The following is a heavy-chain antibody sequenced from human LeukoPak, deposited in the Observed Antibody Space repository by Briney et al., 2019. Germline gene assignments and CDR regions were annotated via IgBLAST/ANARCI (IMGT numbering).Heavy chain of an antibody. J-gene: IGHJ4*02. CDR1: GFTFSSYG. D-gene: IGHD3-22*01. V-gene: IGHV3-30*18. CDR3: AKDDGSPYDSSGYYYKLNY. CDR2: ISYDGSNK. Sequence: AGRSLRPSCAASGFTFSSYGMHWVRQAPGTGLEWVAVISYDGSNKYYADSVKGRFTISRDNSKNTLYLQMNSLRAEDTAVYYCAKDDGSPYDSSGYYYKLNYWGQGTLVTVSS.